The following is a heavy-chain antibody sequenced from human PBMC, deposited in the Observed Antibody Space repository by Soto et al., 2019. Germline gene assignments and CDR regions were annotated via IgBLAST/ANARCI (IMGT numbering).Heavy chain of an antibody. J-gene: IGHJ4*02. V-gene: IGHV3-23*01. Sequence: EVLLLESGGGLVQPGGSLRLSCAASGFTFSSYAMSWVRQAPGKGLEWVSTISGNGGSTYYADSVMGRFTISRDNSKNTLYLQMNSLRAEDTAVYFCAKGIWEHFDYWGQGTLVTVSS. CDR2: ISGNGGST. CDR3: AKGIWEHFDY. CDR1: GFTFSSYA. D-gene: IGHD2-15*01.